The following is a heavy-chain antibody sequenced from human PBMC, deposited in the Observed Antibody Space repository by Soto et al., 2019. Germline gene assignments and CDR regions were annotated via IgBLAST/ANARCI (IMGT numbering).Heavy chain of an antibody. D-gene: IGHD1-1*01. CDR2: ISTSSSYI. CDR3: ARDREQIDDYYYYYGMDV. CDR1: GFTFSTYG. Sequence: GGSLRLSCAASGFTFSTYGMNWVRQAPGKGLEWVSSISTSSSYIHYADSVKGRFTISRDNAKNSLYLQMNSLRAEDTAVYYCARDREQIDDYYYYYGMDVWGQGTTVTVSS. V-gene: IGHV3-21*01. J-gene: IGHJ6*02.